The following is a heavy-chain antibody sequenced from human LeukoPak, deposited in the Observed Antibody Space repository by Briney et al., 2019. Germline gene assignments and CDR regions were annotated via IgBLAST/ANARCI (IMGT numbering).Heavy chain of an antibody. D-gene: IGHD3-16*02. J-gene: IGHJ4*02. CDR1: GYTFTKYY. Sequence: ASVKVSCKASGYTFTKYYIYWVRQAPGQGREWMGKSNPIGGSANYAQKFQGRGTMTRDTSTSTLYMELSSLKSDDTAVFYCARVSGMGELSVEVDYWGQGTLVTVSS. CDR3: ARVSGMGELSVEVDY. V-gene: IGHV1-46*01. CDR2: SNPIGGSA.